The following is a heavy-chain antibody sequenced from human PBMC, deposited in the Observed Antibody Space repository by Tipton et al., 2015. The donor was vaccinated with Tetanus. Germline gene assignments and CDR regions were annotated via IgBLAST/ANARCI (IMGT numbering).Heavy chain of an antibody. CDR2: INPNSGGT. CDR3: ARSGWAGSSCCYGMDV. V-gene: IGHV1-2*02. Sequence: QVQLVQSGAEVKKPGASVKVSCKTAGYSFTGYYIHSVRQAPGQGLEWMGGINPNSGGTNYAQKFQGRVTMTRDTSISTVYMELSGLKSDGTAVYFWARSGWAGSSCCYGMDVWGRGTTVTVSS. CDR1: GYSFTGYY. D-gene: IGHD6-19*01. J-gene: IGHJ6*02.